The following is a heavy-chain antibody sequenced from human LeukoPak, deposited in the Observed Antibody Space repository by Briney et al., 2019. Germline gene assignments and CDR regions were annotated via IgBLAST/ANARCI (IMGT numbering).Heavy chain of an antibody. V-gene: IGHV1-18*01. D-gene: IGHD6-19*01. CDR3: ARDGRQWPLTPYYYYYYMDV. CDR1: GYTFTSYG. CDR2: ISAYNGNT. Sequence: ASVKVSCKASGYTFTSYGISWVRQAPGQGLEWMGWISAYNGNTNYAQKLQGRVTMTTDTSTSTAYMELRSLRSDDTAVYYCARDGRQWPLTPYYYYYYMDVWGKGTTVTVSS. J-gene: IGHJ6*03.